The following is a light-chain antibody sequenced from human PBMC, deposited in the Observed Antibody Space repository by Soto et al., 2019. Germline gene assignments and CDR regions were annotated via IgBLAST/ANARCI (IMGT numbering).Light chain of an antibody. CDR2: DND. V-gene: IGLV1-51*01. CDR1: SSNIGNNY. Sequence: QSVLTHPPSVSAAPGQEVTISCSGSSSNIGNNYVSWYQQLPGTAPKLLIYDNDQRPSGILDRFSGSKYGMSATLVITGLQTGDESDYYCATWDTSLNAVVFGGGTQLTVL. CDR3: ATWDTSLNAVV. J-gene: IGLJ3*02.